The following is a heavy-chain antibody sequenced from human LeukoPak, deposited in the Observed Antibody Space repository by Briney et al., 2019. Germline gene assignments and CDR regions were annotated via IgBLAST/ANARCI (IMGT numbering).Heavy chain of an antibody. Sequence: GGSLRLSCAASGFTFSSYSMNWVRQAPGKGLEWVSAISDSSIYIYYADSLKGRFTISRDNAKNSLYLQMNSLGAEDTAVYYCARGCTSTSCPDYWGQGTLVTVSS. CDR1: GFTFSSYS. J-gene: IGHJ4*02. V-gene: IGHV3-21*01. D-gene: IGHD2-2*01. CDR3: ARGCTSTSCPDY. CDR2: ISDSSIYI.